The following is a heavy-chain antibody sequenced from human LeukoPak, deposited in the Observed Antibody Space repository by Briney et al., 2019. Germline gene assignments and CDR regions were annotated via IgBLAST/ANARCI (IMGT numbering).Heavy chain of an antibody. CDR1: GGSISSGGYY. CDR2: IYYSGST. V-gene: IGHV4-31*03. Sequence: PSETLSLTCTVSGGSISSGGYYWSWIRQHPGKVLEWIGYIYYSGSTYYNPSLKGRVTISVDTSKNQFSLKLSSVTAADTAVYYCARVGGLEPFDYWGQGTLVTVSS. J-gene: IGHJ4*02. CDR3: ARVGGLEPFDY. D-gene: IGHD1-1*01.